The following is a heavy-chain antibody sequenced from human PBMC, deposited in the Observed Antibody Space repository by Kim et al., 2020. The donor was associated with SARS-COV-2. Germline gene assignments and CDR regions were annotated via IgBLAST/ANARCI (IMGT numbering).Heavy chain of an antibody. Sequence: NHNPSLKSRVTISVDTSKNQFSLKLSSVTAADTAVYYCAGAPFTGERPLWWGQGTLVTVSS. V-gene: IGHV4-59*01. CDR3: AGAPFTGERPLW. J-gene: IGHJ4*02. D-gene: IGHD7-27*01.